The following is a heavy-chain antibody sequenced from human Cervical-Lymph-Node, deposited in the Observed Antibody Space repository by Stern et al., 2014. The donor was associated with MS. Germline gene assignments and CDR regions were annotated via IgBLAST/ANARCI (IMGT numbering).Heavy chain of an antibody. CDR1: GFTFSQYG. Sequence: VQLVESGGGVVQPGGSLRLSCAASGFTFSQYGMHWVRQAPGKGLAWVAVIWYDGSNKYYADAVKGRFTISCDNSKNTLYMQMNSLRAEDTAVYYCALDFRISVVPAGAFDIWGQGTMVTVSS. J-gene: IGHJ3*02. V-gene: IGHV3-33*01. D-gene: IGHD6-19*01. CDR2: IWYDGSNK. CDR3: ALDFRISVVPAGAFDI.